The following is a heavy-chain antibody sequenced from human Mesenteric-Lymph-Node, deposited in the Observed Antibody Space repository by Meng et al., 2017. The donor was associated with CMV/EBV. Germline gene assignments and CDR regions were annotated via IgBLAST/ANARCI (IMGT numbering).Heavy chain of an antibody. CDR3: AKDVGGNSDWYFEL. CDR1: GFIFDDYA. J-gene: IGHJ2*01. V-gene: IGHV3-43D*03. D-gene: IGHD4-23*01. Sequence: GESLKISCAASGFIFDDYAMHWVRQAPGKGLEWVSLIHWDGAGTYYADSVKGRFTISRDNSKNSLYLQMTSLRAEDTALYYCAKDVGGNSDWYFELWGRGTLVTVSS. CDR2: IHWDGAGT.